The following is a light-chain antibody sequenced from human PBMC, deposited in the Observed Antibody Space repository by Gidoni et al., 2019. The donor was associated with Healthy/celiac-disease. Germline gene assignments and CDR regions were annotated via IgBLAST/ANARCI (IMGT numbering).Light chain of an antibody. CDR2: GAS. CDR1: QSVSSI. J-gene: IGKJ2*01. CDR3: QQYNNWPPYT. Sequence: IVMTQSPATLSVSPGERATLSCRASQSVSSILAWYQQKPGQAPRLLLYGASTRATGIPARFSGSGSGTEFTLTISSLQSEDFAVYYCQQYNNWPPYTFXXXTKLEIK. V-gene: IGKV3-15*01.